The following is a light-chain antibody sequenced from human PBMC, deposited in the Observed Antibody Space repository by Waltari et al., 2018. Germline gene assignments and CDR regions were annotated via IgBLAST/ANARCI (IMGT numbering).Light chain of an antibody. V-gene: IGKV3-11*01. CDR2: DAS. J-gene: IGKJ4*01. CDR3: QQRYNWRLS. CDR1: QSVNTY. Sequence: EIVLTQSQATLSLSPGDRATLSCRASQSVNTYLVWYQQKPGQAPRRLIYDASDRATGIPARFSGSGSGADFTLTISSLEPEDFAVYYCQQRYNWRLSFGGGTKVEIK.